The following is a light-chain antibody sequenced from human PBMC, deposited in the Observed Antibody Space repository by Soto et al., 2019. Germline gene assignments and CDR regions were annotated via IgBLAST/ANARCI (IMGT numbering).Light chain of an antibody. CDR1: RSANTNN. CDR3: QHHGSSPPYT. V-gene: IGKV3-20*01. CDR2: GAY. J-gene: IGKJ2*01. Sequence: EVVLTQSPGTLSLSPGERATLSCRASRSANTNNLAWHQQKHGQSPRLLIYGAYNRATGIPDRFSGSGSGADFTLTISRLEPEDFAVYYCQHHGSSPPYTFGQGTTVDIK.